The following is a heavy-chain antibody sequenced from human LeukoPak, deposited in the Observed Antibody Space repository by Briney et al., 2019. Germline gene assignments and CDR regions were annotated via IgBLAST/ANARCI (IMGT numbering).Heavy chain of an antibody. V-gene: IGHV3-23*01. Sequence: GGSLRLSCAASGFTFASYAMSWVRQAPGQGLEWVSLISGGGDTNYADSVKGRFTISRDNSKNTLYLQMNSLRVEDTAVYYCAKPQSSGNYGFDYRGQGTLVTVSS. D-gene: IGHD3-10*01. CDR3: AKPQSSGNYGFDY. J-gene: IGHJ4*02. CDR2: ISGGGDT. CDR1: GFTFASYA.